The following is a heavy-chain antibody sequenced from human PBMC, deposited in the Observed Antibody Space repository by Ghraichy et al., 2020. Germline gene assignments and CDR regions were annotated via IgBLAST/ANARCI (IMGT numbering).Heavy chain of an antibody. CDR2: ISSSSSYI. CDR1: GFTFSSYS. D-gene: IGHD7-27*01. J-gene: IGHJ4*02. CDR3: ARVLLGTLNGVVGY. V-gene: IGHV3-21*01. Sequence: GESLNISCAASGFTFSSYSMNWVRQAPGKGLEWVSSISSSSSYIYYADSVKGRFTISRDNAKNSLYLQMNSLRAEDTAVYYCARVLLGTLNGVVGYWGQGTLVTVSS.